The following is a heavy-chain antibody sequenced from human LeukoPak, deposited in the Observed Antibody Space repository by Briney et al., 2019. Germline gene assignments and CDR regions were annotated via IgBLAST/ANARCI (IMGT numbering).Heavy chain of an antibody. CDR2: IKSKIDGGTI. Sequence: GGSLRLSCVASGFTFSDAWMSWVRQAPGKGLEWVGRIKSKIDGGTIDYAAPVKGRFTISRDDSRNTLYLQMNSLKTEDTAVYYCTTRRQDGCWGQGTLVTVS. D-gene: IGHD6-25*01. CDR1: GFTFSDAW. J-gene: IGHJ4*02. CDR3: TTRRQDGC. V-gene: IGHV3-15*01.